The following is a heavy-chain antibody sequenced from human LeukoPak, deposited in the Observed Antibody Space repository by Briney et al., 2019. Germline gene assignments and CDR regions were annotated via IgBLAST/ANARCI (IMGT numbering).Heavy chain of an antibody. D-gene: IGHD5-18*01. Sequence: PSETLSLTCTVSGGSISSYYWSWIRQPPGKGLEWIGYIYYSGSTNYNPSLKSRVTISVDTSKNQFSLKLSSVTAADTAVYYCARLTRGYSYGYAFDYWGQGTLVTVSS. CDR1: GGSISSYY. J-gene: IGHJ4*02. CDR3: ARLTRGYSYGYAFDY. CDR2: IYYSGST. V-gene: IGHV4-59*08.